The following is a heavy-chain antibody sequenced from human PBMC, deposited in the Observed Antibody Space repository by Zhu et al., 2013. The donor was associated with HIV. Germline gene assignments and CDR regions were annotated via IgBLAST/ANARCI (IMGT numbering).Heavy chain of an antibody. V-gene: IGHV1-18*01. CDR3: ARDLDPSYYSNYLAY. J-gene: IGHJ4*02. Sequence: QVQLVQSGAEVKKPGASLKVSCKTSGYTFTNYGISWVRQAPGQGLEWMGWTNNYNGNTNYAQNLQGRVTMTRDTSTSTAYMELRSLRSDDTAVYYCARDLDPSYYSNYLAYWGQGTLVTVSS. CDR2: TNNYNGNT. CDR1: GYTFTNYG. D-gene: IGHD4-4*01.